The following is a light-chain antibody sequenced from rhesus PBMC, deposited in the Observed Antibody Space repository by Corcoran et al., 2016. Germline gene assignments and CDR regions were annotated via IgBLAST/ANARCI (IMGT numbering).Light chain of an antibody. V-gene: IGKV3-24*01. J-gene: IGKJ4*01. CDR2: GAS. CDR3: LQRSNWPLT. Sequence: EIVMTQSPATLSLSPGERATLSGRASQSVSSSLAWYQQKPGQAPRLLHYGASSRAHGIPDRFSGSGSGTYFTLTLSSRGPEDFAVYYCLQRSNWPLTFGGGTKGGLK. CDR1: QSVSSS.